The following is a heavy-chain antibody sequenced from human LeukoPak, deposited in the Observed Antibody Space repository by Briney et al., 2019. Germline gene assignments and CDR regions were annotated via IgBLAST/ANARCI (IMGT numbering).Heavy chain of an antibody. D-gene: IGHD3-3*01. CDR3: ARPLSYDFWSGICAFDI. CDR1: GYTFTGYY. Sequence: ASVKVSCKASGYTFTGYYMHWVRQAPGQGLEWKGWINPNSGGTNYAQKCQGRVTMTRDTSISTAYMELSRLRSDDTAVYYCARPLSYDFWSGICAFDIWGQGTMVTVSS. CDR2: INPNSGGT. J-gene: IGHJ3*02. V-gene: IGHV1-2*02.